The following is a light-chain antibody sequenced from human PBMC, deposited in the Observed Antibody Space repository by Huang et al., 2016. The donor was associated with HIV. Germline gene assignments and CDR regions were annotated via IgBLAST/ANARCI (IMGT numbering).Light chain of an antibody. Sequence: ETVLTQSPGTLSLSPGERATLSCRASQSVSSNYLAWYQQKPGQAPRLLIYDASSRATGIPDRLSGSGSGTDFTLTISRLEPEDFAVYYCQQYGSSPGTFGQGTKVEIK. CDR3: QQYGSSPGT. J-gene: IGKJ1*01. CDR2: DAS. V-gene: IGKV3-20*01. CDR1: QSVSSNY.